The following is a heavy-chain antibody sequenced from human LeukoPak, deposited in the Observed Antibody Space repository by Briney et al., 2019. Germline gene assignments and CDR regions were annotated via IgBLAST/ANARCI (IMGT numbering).Heavy chain of an antibody. J-gene: IGHJ5*02. CDR3: ARPHTVLYNWFDP. D-gene: IGHD4-11*01. V-gene: IGHV1-2*06. CDR1: GYTFTGYY. CDR2: INPNSGGT. Sequence: ASVKVSCKASGYTFTGYYIHWVRQAPGQGLEWMGRINPNSGGTNYAQKFQGRVTMTRDTSISTAYMELSRLRSDDTAVYYCARPHTVLYNWFDPWGQGTLVTVSS.